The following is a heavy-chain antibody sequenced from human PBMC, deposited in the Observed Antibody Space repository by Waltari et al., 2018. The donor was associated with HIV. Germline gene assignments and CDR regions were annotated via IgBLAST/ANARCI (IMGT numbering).Heavy chain of an antibody. CDR2: IFPGNSDT. Sequence: EGQLVQSGAEVKKPGGSLKISCKGSGYNFVDYWIGWVRQRPGKGLEWMGIIFPGNSDTKYSSTFEGQVSISADKSTSTAYLQWRSLRDSDTAMYYCARNPNGMDVWGQGTTVTVSS. J-gene: IGHJ6*02. V-gene: IGHV5-51*03. CDR3: ARNPNGMDV. CDR1: GYNFVDYW.